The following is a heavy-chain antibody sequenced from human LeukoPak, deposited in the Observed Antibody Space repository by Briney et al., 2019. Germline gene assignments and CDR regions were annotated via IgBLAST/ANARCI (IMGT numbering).Heavy chain of an antibody. CDR3: AKDRRMMSPHYGMDV. D-gene: IGHD3-16*01. V-gene: IGHV3-21*01. Sequence: GGSLRLSCAASGFTFSSYSMNWVRQAPGKGLEWVSSISSSSSYIYYADSVKGRFTISRDNSKNTVYLQLNSLTPEDTAVYYCAKDRRMMSPHYGMDVWGQGTTVTVSS. CDR2: ISSSSSYI. J-gene: IGHJ6*02. CDR1: GFTFSSYS.